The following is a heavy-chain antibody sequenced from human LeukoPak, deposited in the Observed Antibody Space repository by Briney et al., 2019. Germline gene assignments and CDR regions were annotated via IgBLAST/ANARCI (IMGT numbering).Heavy chain of an antibody. D-gene: IGHD2-2*01. CDR3: AKPRDIVVVPAATEFDY. Sequence: GGSLRLSXAASGFTFSSYAMSWVRQAPGKGLEWVSAISGSGGSTYYADSVKGRFTISRDYSKNTLYLQMNSLRAEDTAVYYCAKPRDIVVVPAATEFDYWGQGTLVTVSS. J-gene: IGHJ4*02. CDR2: ISGSGGST. V-gene: IGHV3-23*01. CDR1: GFTFSSYA.